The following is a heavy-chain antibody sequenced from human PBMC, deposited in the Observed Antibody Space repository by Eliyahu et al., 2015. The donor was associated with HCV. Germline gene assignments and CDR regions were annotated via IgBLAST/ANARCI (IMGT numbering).Heavy chain of an antibody. D-gene: IGHD3-9*01. J-gene: IGHJ3*02. V-gene: IGHV3-33*01. CDR1: XFTXSGYG. Sequence: QVQLVESGGGVVQPGRSLRLSCXASXFTXSGYGLHWVRQAPGKRVEWVAVIWYDGSNKYYADSVKGRFTISRDNSKNTLYLQMNSLRAEDTAVYYCARDGDDILTGQRTDGFDIWGQGTMVTVSS. CDR2: IWYDGSNK. CDR3: ARDGDDILTGQRTDGFDI.